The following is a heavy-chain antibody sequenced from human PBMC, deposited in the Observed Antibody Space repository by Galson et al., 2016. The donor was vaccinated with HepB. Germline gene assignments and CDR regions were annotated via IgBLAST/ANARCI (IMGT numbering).Heavy chain of an antibody. CDR2: VNTSGGST. D-gene: IGHD3-3*02. V-gene: IGHV1-46*01. CDR1: GYTFTNYY. Sequence: SVKVSCKASGYTFTNYYMHWVRQAPGQGLEWMGIVNTSGGSTAYTQKFQGRITVTRDTSTSTVYMELSSLTSEDTAVYFCAREAFLEWLPPPYYFDYWGQGSLVTVSS. CDR3: AREAFLEWLPPPYYFDY. J-gene: IGHJ4*02.